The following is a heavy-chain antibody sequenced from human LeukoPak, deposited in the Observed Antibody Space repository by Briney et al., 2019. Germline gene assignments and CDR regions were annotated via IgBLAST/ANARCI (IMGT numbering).Heavy chain of an antibody. J-gene: IGHJ3*02. V-gene: IGHV3-23*01. CDR1: GFTFSNYG. CDR2: SSGSHGTT. CDR3: ARDLGLRHAFDI. D-gene: IGHD3-16*01. Sequence: GGSLRLSCAASGFTFSNYGMSWVRQAPGKGLEWVSASSGSHGTTYYADSVKGRFTISRDNSKNTLYLQLKNVGAEDTAVYYCARDLGLRHAFDIWGQGTMVTVSS.